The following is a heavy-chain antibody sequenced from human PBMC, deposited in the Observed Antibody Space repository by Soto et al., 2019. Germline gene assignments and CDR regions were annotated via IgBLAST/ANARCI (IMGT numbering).Heavy chain of an antibody. CDR3: ARHHIARPITTPGRYYYYGMDV. Sequence: PGESLKISCKGSGYRCTSYWIGWVRQMPGKGLEWMGIIYPGDSDTRYSPSFQGQVTISADKSISTAYLQWSSLKASDTAMYYCARHHIARPITTPGRYYYYGMDVWGQGTTVTVSS. CDR2: IYPGDSDT. CDR1: GYRCTSYW. V-gene: IGHV5-51*01. J-gene: IGHJ6*02. D-gene: IGHD3-22*01.